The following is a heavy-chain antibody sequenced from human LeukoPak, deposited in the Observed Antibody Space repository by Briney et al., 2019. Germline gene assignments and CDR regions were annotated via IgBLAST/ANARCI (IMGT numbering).Heavy chain of an antibody. CDR3: ATDHSRIAVAGQTERYFQH. J-gene: IGHJ1*01. V-gene: IGHV1-24*01. D-gene: IGHD6-19*01. CDR2: FDPEDGET. CDR1: GYTLTELS. Sequence: ASVKVSCKVSGYTLTELSMHWARQAPGKGLEWMGGFDPEDGETIYAQKFQGRVTMTEDTSTDTAYMELSSLRSEDTAVYYCATDHSRIAVAGQTERYFQHWGQGTLVTVSS.